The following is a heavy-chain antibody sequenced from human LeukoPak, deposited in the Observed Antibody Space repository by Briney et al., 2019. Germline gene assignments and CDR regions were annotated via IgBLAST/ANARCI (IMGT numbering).Heavy chain of an antibody. CDR1: GGSSSSGGYY. CDR3: AGKSIAVAGIAGAPKVKGNRFDY. Sequence: PSETLSLTCTVSGGSSSSGGYYWSWIRQPPVKGLEWIGYIYHSGSTYYNPSLKSRVTISVDRSKNQFSLKLSSVTAADTAVYYCAGKSIAVAGIAGAPKVKGNRFDYWGQGTLVTVSS. V-gene: IGHV4-30-2*01. CDR2: IYHSGST. J-gene: IGHJ4*02. D-gene: IGHD6-19*01.